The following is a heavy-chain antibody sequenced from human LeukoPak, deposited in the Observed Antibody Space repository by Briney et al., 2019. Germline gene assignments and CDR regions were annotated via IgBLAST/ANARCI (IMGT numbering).Heavy chain of an antibody. CDR2: INPSGGST. CDR1: GYTFTSYY. J-gene: IGHJ4*02. CDR3: ARASYYYDSSGPYFDY. Sequence: GASVKVSCKASGYTFTSYYMHWVRQAPGQGLEWMGIINPSGGSTSYAQKFQGRVTMTRDMSTGTVYMELSSLRSEDTAVYYCARASYYYDSSGPYFDYWGQGTLVTVSS. V-gene: IGHV1-46*01. D-gene: IGHD3-22*01.